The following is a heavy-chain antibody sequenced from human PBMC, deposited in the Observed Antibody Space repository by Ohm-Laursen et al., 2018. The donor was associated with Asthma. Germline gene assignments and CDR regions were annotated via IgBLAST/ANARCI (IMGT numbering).Heavy chain of an antibody. Sequence: GTLSLTCAVYGGSFSGYYWSWIRQPPGKGLEWIGEINHSGSTNYNPSLKSRVTISVDTSKNQFSLKLSSVTAADAAVYYCARTNPHYYYYGMDVWGQGTTVTVSS. CDR2: INHSGST. CDR1: GGSFSGYY. V-gene: IGHV4-34*01. CDR3: ARTNPHYYYYGMDV. J-gene: IGHJ6*02.